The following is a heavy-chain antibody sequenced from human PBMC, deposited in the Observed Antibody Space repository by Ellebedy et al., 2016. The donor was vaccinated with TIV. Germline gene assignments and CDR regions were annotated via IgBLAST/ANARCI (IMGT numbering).Heavy chain of an antibody. CDR1: GDTFSSYA. D-gene: IGHD5-24*01. Sequence: SVKVSXXSSGDTFSSYAISWVRQAPGQGLEWVGGIIPAFGTVRYAQKFQGRVTMTTDTSTSTAYMELRSLRSDDTAVYYCARGPRDGYRVPGGYWGQGTLVTVSS. CDR2: IIPAFGTV. V-gene: IGHV1-69*05. J-gene: IGHJ4*02. CDR3: ARGPRDGYRVPGGY.